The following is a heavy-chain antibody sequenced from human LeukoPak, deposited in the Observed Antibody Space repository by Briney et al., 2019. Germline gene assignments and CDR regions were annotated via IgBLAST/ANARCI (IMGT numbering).Heavy chain of an antibody. D-gene: IGHD3-3*01. CDR2: ISGGGGRT. V-gene: IGHV3-23*01. J-gene: IGHJ4*02. Sequence: TGGSLRLSCAASGFTFSSYAMSWVRPAPGKGLEWVSAISGGGGRTYYAGSVKGRCTISRDNSKNTLYLQMSSLRAGDTAVYYCAKAPSPVLRFLEWLNGIDDWGQGTLVTVSS. CDR3: AKAPSPVLRFLEWLNGIDD. CDR1: GFTFSSYA.